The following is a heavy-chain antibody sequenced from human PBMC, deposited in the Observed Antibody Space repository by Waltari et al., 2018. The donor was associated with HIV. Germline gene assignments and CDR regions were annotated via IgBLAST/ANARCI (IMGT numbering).Heavy chain of an antibody. D-gene: IGHD2-15*01. J-gene: IGHJ6*02. Sequence: EVQLVESGGGLVQPGRSPRLSCAASGFTFDDYAMHWVRQVPGKGLEWVSGITWNSGRTGYADSVKGRFIISRDNAKNSLYLQMNSLRVEDTALYYCAKSDIDYGMDVWGQGTTVTVSS. CDR3: AKSDIDYGMDV. V-gene: IGHV3-9*01. CDR1: GFTFDDYA. CDR2: ITWNSGRT.